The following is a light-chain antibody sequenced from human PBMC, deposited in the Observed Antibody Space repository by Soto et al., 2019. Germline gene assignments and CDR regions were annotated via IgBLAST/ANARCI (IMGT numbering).Light chain of an antibody. V-gene: IGKV3-20*01. J-gene: IGKJ5*01. CDR3: QQQGRSWIT. Sequence: EIVMTQSPGTLSVSPGERVTLSCRASQSVSSDLAWYQQKPGQAPRVFIYGASTRATGIPDRFSGSGSGTDFTLTISRLEPEDFAVYYCQQQGRSWITFGQGTRLEIK. CDR1: QSVSSD. CDR2: GAS.